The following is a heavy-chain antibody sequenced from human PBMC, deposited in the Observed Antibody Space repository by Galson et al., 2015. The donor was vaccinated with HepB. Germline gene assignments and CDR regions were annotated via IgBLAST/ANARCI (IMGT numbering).Heavy chain of an antibody. V-gene: IGHV3-15*04. J-gene: IGHJ4*02. D-gene: IGHD2-15*01. CDR3: STTSGSG. CDR2: IGSKTFGGTT. Sequence: SLRLSCAASGFTFSDAWMNWVRQAPGKGLEWVGRIGSKTFGGTTDYAAPVKDRFSISRDDSKNTLYLQMDSLKTDDTAVYYCSTTSGSGWGQGTLVTVSS. CDR1: GFTFSDAW.